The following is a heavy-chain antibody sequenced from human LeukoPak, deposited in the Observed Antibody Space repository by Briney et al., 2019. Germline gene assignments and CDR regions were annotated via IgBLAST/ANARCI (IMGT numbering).Heavy chain of an antibody. CDR3: AREEGDIVVVGPSGYYGMDV. Sequence: GASVKVSCKASGGTFSSYAISWVRQAPGQGLEWMGGIIPIFGTANYAQKFQGRVTITTDESTSTAYMELRSLRSDDTAVYYCAREEGDIVVVGPSGYYGMDVWGQGTTVTVSS. CDR2: IIPIFGTA. J-gene: IGHJ6*02. V-gene: IGHV1-69*05. CDR1: GGTFSSYA. D-gene: IGHD2-15*01.